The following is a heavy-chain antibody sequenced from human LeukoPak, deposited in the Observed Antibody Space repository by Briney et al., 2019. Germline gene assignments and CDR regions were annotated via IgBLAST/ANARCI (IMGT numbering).Heavy chain of an antibody. Sequence: KPSETLSLTCTVSGGSISSSSYYWGWIRQPPGKGLEWIGEINHSGSTNYNPSLKSRVTISVDTSKNQFSLKLSSVTAADTAVYHCARGSELAVAGTNEGPSDYWGQGTLVTVSS. D-gene: IGHD6-19*01. CDR3: ARGSELAVAGTNEGPSDY. J-gene: IGHJ4*02. CDR1: GGSISSSSYY. CDR2: INHSGST. V-gene: IGHV4-39*07.